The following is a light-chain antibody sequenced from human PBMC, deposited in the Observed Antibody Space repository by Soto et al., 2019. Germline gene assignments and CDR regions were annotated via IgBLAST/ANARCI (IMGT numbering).Light chain of an antibody. CDR2: DAS. CDR1: QSVSSN. Sequence: EIVMTQSPATLSVSPGERATLSCRASQSVSSNLAWFQQKRGQAPRLLIYDASTRATGIPARFSGSGSGTEFTLTISSLQSEDFAIYYCQQYNNWPPRFTFGPGTKVDI. J-gene: IGKJ3*01. CDR3: QQYNNWPPRFT. V-gene: IGKV3-15*01.